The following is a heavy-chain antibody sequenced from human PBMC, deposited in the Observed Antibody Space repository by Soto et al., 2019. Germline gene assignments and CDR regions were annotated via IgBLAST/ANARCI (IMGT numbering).Heavy chain of an antibody. CDR2: ISHDGSKK. CDR3: AKDWNDANYDYGTDV. CDR1: GFAFSSFV. Sequence: GGSLRLSCGASGFAFSSFVMHGVRQAPGKGLEWVAFISHDGSKKKFVDSVKGRFTISRDDSGNTLYLQMNSLRADDTAVYFCAKDWNDANYDYGTDVWGQGTTVTVSS. V-gene: IGHV3-30*18. J-gene: IGHJ6*02. D-gene: IGHD1-1*01.